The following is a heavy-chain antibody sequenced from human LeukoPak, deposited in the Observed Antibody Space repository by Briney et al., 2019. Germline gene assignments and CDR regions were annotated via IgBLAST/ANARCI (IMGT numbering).Heavy chain of an antibody. CDR2: ISSSGSTI. CDR1: GFTFSDYS. J-gene: IGHJ6*04. D-gene: IGHD3-10*02. CDR3: AELRITMIGGV. Sequence: PGGSLRLSCAAYGFTFSDYSMNWVRQAPGKGLEWVSYISSSGSTIYYADSVKGRFTISRDNAKNSLYLQLDSLRAEATAVYDGAELRITMIGGVWGKGTTVTISS. V-gene: IGHV3-48*03.